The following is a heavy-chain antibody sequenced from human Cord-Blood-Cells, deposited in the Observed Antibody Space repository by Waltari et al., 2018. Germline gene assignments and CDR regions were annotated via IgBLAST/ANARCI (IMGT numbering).Heavy chain of an antibody. CDR1: GFTFSSYA. CDR2: ISYDGSNK. D-gene: IGHD3-10*01. CDR3: ARGGRGLLWFGESFDY. J-gene: IGHJ4*02. V-gene: IGHV3-30*04. Sequence: QVQLVESGGGVVQPGRSLRLSCAASGFTFSSYAMHWVRQAPGKGQELVAVISYDGSNKYYADSVKGRFTISRDNAKNTLYLQMNSLRAEDTAVYYCARGGRGLLWFGESFDYWGQGTLVTVSS.